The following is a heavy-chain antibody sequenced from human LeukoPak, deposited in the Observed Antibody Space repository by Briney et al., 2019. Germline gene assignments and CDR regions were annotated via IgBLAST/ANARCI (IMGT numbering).Heavy chain of an antibody. CDR3: ARVGSGYSFDY. V-gene: IGHV3-64*01. J-gene: IGHJ4*02. CDR2: INNNGINT. Sequence: GGSLRLSCAASGFTFSIYAMHWVRQAPGKGLEYLSAINNNGINTYYANSVKGRFTISRDNSKNTLYLQMGSLRAEDMAVYYCARVGSGYSFDYWGQGTLVTVSS. D-gene: IGHD6-25*01. CDR1: GFTFSIYA.